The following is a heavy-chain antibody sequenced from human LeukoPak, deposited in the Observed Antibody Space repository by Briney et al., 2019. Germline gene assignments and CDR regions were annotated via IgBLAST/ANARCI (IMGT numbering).Heavy chain of an antibody. Sequence: PGGSLRLSCVASGFTFSNYGMHWVRQAPGKGLEWVGRIKRKTDGGTIDHAAPVKGRFTISRDDSKNTLYLQMNSLKTEDTAVYYCTTGSVRADYWGQGTLVTVSS. CDR3: TTGSVRADY. V-gene: IGHV3-15*01. CDR1: GFTFSNYG. D-gene: IGHD3-10*01. CDR2: IKRKTDGGTI. J-gene: IGHJ4*02.